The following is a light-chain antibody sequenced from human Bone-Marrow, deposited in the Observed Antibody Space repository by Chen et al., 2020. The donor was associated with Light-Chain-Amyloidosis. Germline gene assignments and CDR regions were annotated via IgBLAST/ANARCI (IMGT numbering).Light chain of an antibody. Sequence: QSALTQPASLSGSPGQSITISCTGTSSDVGGDNHVSWYQQHPDKAPKLMIYEVTIRPSWVPDRFAGSKSDNTASLTISGLQTEDEADYFCRAYTRTTTRVFGSGTRVTVL. V-gene: IGLV2-14*01. CDR1: SSDVGGDNH. J-gene: IGLJ1*01. CDR2: EVT. CDR3: RAYTRTTTRV.